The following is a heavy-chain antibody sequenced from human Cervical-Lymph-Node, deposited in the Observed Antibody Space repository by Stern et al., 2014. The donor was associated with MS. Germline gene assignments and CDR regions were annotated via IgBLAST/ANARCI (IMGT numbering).Heavy chain of an antibody. CDR1: GFTFSNYW. J-gene: IGHJ4*02. D-gene: IGHD6-19*01. CDR3: ARGAAVGF. V-gene: IGHV3-7*01. CDR2: VKQDGSNK. Sequence: EVQLVESGGGLVQPGGSLRLSCAASGFTFSNYWMNWVRQAPGKGLEWVASVKQDGSNKSYVDSMKGRFTTSRNNAKNSLYLQMNSLRVEDTAVYYCARGAAVGFWGQGTLVTVSS.